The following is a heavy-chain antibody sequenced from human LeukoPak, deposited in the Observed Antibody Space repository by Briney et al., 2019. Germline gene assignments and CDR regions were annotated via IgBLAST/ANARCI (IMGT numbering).Heavy chain of an antibody. V-gene: IGHV4-59*11. D-gene: IGHD3-3*01. CDR1: GGSTSRHY. J-gene: IGHJ6*02. Sequence: SETLSLTCALSGGSTSRHYWSWIRQSPGKGLEWIGCIYNSGSTRYNPSLKSRVTISEDTSQNQFSLRLNSVTAADTAVYFCARASAGAIFYYGMDVWGQGTTVTVSS. CDR2: IYNSGST. CDR3: ARASAGAIFYYGMDV.